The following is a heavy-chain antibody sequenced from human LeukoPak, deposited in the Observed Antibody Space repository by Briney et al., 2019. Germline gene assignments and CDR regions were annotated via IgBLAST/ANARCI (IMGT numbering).Heavy chain of an antibody. CDR2: FYSGGAT. J-gene: IGHJ4*02. V-gene: IGHV3-53*05. CDR1: GFTVSSNY. Sequence: GGSLRLSCAPSGFTVSSNYMSWVRRAPGKGLEWVSVFYSGGATYYADSVKGRFTISRDNSKNTLYLQMNSLRTEDTAVYYCARADHEKVGAIDYWGQGTLVIVSS. D-gene: IGHD3-16*01. CDR3: ARADHEKVGAIDY.